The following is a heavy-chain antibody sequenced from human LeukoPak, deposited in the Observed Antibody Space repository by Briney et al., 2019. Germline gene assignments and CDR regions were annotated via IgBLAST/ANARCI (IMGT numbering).Heavy chain of an antibody. Sequence: GGSLRLSCAASGFTFSSYAMHWVRQAPGKGLEWVAVISYDGSNKYYADSVKGRFTISRDNSKNTLYLQMNSLRAEDTAVYYCARGEGSYDFWSYFDYWGQGTLVTVSS. CDR1: GFTFSSYA. D-gene: IGHD3-3*01. CDR2: ISYDGSNK. J-gene: IGHJ4*02. V-gene: IGHV3-30-3*01. CDR3: ARGEGSYDFWSYFDY.